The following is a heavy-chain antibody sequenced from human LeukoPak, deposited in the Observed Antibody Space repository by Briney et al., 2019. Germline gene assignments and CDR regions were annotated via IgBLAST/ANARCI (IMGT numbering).Heavy chain of an antibody. CDR1: GYTFPTYG. J-gene: IGHJ4*02. Sequence: ASVKVSCKASGYTFPTYGINWVRQAPGQGLEWIGWINVYNDNTNYAPKLQGRVTLTIDTSTSTAYMELNSLTSDDTAVYYCARYSGWSLKYFDYWGQGTLVTVSS. CDR2: INVYNDNT. CDR3: ARYSGWSLKYFDY. D-gene: IGHD6-19*01. V-gene: IGHV1-18*01.